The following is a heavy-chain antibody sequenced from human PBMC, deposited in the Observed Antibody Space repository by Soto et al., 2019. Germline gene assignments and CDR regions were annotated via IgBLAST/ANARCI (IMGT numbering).Heavy chain of an antibody. D-gene: IGHD1-26*01. CDR2: IDPSDSYT. Sequence: GESLKISCKGSGYGFTSYWISWVRQMPGKGLEWMGRIDPSDSYTNYSPSFQGHVTISADKSISTAYLQWSSLKASDTAMYYCARHQMGATYYYYYGMDVWGQGTTVTVSS. V-gene: IGHV5-10-1*01. CDR3: ARHQMGATYYYYYGMDV. J-gene: IGHJ6*02. CDR1: GYGFTSYW.